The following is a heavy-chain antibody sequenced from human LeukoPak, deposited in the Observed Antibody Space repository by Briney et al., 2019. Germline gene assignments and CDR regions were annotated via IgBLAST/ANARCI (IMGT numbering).Heavy chain of an antibody. D-gene: IGHD3-3*01. CDR1: GFTFSDYY. CDR2: ISSGGSPI. Sequence: KPGGSLRLSCAASGFTFSDYYMSWIRQAPGKGLEWVSYISSGGSPIYYADSVKGRFTISRDNAKNSLYLHMNSLRAEDTAVYYCARDPVGSGYYISAFDIWGQGTMVTVSS. J-gene: IGHJ3*02. V-gene: IGHV3-11*04. CDR3: ARDPVGSGYYISAFDI.